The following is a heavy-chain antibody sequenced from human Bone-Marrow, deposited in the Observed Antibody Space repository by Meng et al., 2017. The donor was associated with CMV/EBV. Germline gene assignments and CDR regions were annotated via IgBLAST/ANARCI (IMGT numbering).Heavy chain of an antibody. Sequence: ASVKVSCKASGYTFTSYYMHWVRQAPGQGLEWMGIINPSGGSTSYAQKFQGRVTMTRDTSTSTVYMELSSLRSEDTAVYYCARAVGVVAATQRWLGYWGQGTLVTVSS. J-gene: IGHJ4*02. CDR3: ARAVGVVAATQRWLGY. CDR2: INPSGGST. V-gene: IGHV1-46*01. D-gene: IGHD2-15*01. CDR1: GYTFTSYY.